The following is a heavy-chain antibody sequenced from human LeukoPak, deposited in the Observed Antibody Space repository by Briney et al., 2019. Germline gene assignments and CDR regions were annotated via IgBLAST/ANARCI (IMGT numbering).Heavy chain of an antibody. V-gene: IGHV4-59*02. Sequence: SETLSLTCTVSGGSVNNYFWSWIRRPPGKGLEWIGYIDDSGNTDYNPSLKSQVSISIAKSKNQFFLKLSSVTAADTAMYYCARSDYYGSGSHTVFDAFDIWGQGTMVTVSS. CDR3: ARSDYYGSGSHTVFDAFDI. CDR1: GGSVNNYF. D-gene: IGHD3-10*01. J-gene: IGHJ3*02. CDR2: IDDSGNT.